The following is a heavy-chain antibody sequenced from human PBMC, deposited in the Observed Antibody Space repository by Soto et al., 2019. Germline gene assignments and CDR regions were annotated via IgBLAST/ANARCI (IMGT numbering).Heavy chain of an antibody. Sequence: GGSLRLSCAASGFTFSSYSMNWVRQAPGKGLEWVSSISSSSSYIYYADSVKGRFTISRDNAKNSLYLQMNSLRAEDTAVYYCATHTANIDAFGIWGQGTMVTVSS. D-gene: IGHD5-18*01. CDR2: ISSSSSYI. J-gene: IGHJ3*02. CDR3: ATHTANIDAFGI. CDR1: GFTFSSYS. V-gene: IGHV3-21*01.